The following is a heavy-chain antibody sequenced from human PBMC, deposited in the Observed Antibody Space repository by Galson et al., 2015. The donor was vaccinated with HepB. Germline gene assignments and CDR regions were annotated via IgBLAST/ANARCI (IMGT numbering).Heavy chain of an antibody. V-gene: IGHV1-18*04. CDR2: ISAYNGNT. Sequence: SVKVSCKASGYTFTSYGISWVRQAPGQGLEWMGWISAYNGNTNYAQKLQGRVTMTTDTSTSTAYMELRSLRSDDTAVYYCARVQKPGIAAAGTSGYFDYWGQGTLVTVSS. CDR1: GYTFTSYG. J-gene: IGHJ4*02. CDR3: ARVQKPGIAAAGTSGYFDY. D-gene: IGHD6-13*01.